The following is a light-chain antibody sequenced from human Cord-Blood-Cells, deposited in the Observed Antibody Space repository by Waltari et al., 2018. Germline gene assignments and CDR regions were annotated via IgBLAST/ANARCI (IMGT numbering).Light chain of an antibody. CDR3: MQGIHLPIT. J-gene: IGKJ5*01. CDR2: EVS. Sequence: DIVMTQTPLSLSVTPGQPASISCKSSQSLLHSDGKTYLYWYLQKPGQSPQLLIYEVSIRFSGVPDRFSGSGSGTDFTLKIVRVEAEDVGVYYCMQGIHLPITFGQGTRLEIK. V-gene: IGKV2-29*02. CDR1: QSLLHSDGKTY.